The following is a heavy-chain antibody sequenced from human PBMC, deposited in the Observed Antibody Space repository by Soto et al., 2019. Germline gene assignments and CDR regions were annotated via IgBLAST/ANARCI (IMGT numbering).Heavy chain of an antibody. J-gene: IGHJ4*02. CDR3: ARGLDYYDSSGYDF. Sequence: ASVNVSCKSSGYTLTSYYINWVRQATGQGLEWMGWMNPNSGNTGYAQKFKGRVTMSRDISTSTVHMELSSLRSEDTAVYYCARGLDYYDSSGYDFWGQGTLVTVSS. V-gene: IGHV1-8*01. CDR2: MNPNSGNT. D-gene: IGHD3-22*01. CDR1: GYTLTSYY.